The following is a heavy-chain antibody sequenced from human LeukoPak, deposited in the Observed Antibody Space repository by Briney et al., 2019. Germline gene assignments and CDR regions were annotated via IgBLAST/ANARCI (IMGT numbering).Heavy chain of an antibody. D-gene: IGHD1-26*01. CDR2: ISSSSSYI. CDR3: AKSSVGATTEVVDY. V-gene: IGHV3-21*01. Sequence: GGSLRLSCAASGFTFSSYSMNWVRQAPGKGLEWVSSISSSSSYIYYADSVKGRFTISRDNSKNTLYLQMNSLRAEDTAVYYCAKSSVGATTEVVDYWGQGTLVTVSS. CDR1: GFTFSSYS. J-gene: IGHJ4*02.